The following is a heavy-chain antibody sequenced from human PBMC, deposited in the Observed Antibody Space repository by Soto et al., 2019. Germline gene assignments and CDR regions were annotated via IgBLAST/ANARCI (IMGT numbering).Heavy chain of an antibody. CDR2: IYYSGST. Sequence: SEPISLTCTVSGGDSGSGDCYWVWIHQPPGKGLEWIGYIYYSGSTYYNPSLKSRVTISVDTSKNQFSLKLSSVTAADTAVYYCARDTRLGGATVYWGQGTLVTGSS. CDR1: GGDSGSGDCY. CDR3: ARDTRLGGATVY. D-gene: IGHD1-26*01. J-gene: IGHJ4*02. V-gene: IGHV4-30-4*08.